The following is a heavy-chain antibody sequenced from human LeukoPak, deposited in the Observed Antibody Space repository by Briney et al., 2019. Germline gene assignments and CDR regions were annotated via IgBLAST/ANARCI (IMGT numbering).Heavy chain of an antibody. J-gene: IGHJ5*02. Sequence: SETLSLTCAVYGGSFSGYYWSWIRQPPGKGLEWIGEINHSGSTNYNPSLKSRVTISADTSKNQFSLKLNSVTAADTAVYYCARGYGSSWYWFDPWGQGALVTVSS. CDR1: GGSFSGYY. CDR3: ARGYGSSWYWFDP. CDR2: INHSGST. V-gene: IGHV4-34*01. D-gene: IGHD6-13*01.